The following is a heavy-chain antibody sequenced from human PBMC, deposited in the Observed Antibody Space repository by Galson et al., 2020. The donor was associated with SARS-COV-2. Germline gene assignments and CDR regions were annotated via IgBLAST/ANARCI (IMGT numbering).Heavy chain of an antibody. V-gene: IGHV3-66*02. D-gene: IGHD3-16*01. CDR3: ARVGHSDPWGEARIWFVR. CDR2: IYSGGST. CDR1: GFTVSSNY. Sequence: GGSLRLSCAASGFTVSSNYMSWVRQAPGKGLEWVSVIYSGGSTYYADSVKGRFTISRDNSKNTLYLQMNSLRAEDTAVYYCARVGHSDPWGEARIWFVRWCEGTLVRVSS. J-gene: IGHJ5*02.